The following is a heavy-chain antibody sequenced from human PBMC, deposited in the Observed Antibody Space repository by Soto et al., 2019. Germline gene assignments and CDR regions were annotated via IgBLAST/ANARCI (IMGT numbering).Heavy chain of an antibody. D-gene: IGHD5-18*01. Sequence: QVQLQESGPGLVKPSATLSLTCAVSGVSIGSHDWWTWVRQPPGKGLEWIGESHQSGNTNYNSSLESRVTISLDKSKNHFSLQVSSVTVADTAVYYCATRDTGRVYWGQGTLVTVSS. V-gene: IGHV4-4*02. CDR3: ATRDTGRVY. J-gene: IGHJ4*02. CDR1: GVSIGSHDW. CDR2: SHQSGNT.